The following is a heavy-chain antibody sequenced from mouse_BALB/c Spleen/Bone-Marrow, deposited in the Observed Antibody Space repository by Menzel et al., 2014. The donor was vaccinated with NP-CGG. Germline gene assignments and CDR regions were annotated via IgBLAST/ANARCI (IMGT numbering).Heavy chain of an antibody. D-gene: IGHD1-1*01. J-gene: IGHJ3*01. CDR3: ARSGSSWFAY. CDR2: IYPGDGDT. CDR1: GYAFSSSW. Sequence: QVQPQQSGPELVKPGASVKISCKASGYAFSSSWMNWVKQRPGQGLEWIGRIYPGDGDTNYNGKFKGKATLTADKSSSTAYMQLSSLTSVDSAVYFCARSGSSWFAYWGQGTLVTVSA. V-gene: IGHV1-82*01.